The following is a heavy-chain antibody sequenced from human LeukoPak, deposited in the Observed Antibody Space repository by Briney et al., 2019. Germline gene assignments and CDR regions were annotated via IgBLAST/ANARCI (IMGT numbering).Heavy chain of an antibody. V-gene: IGHV1-69*05. CDR3: ARGIITGNNPTRYYMDV. CDR1: GGTFSSDA. J-gene: IGHJ6*03. CDR2: IIPMFGTA. Sequence: SVKVSCKASGGTFSSDAISWVRQAPGQGLEWMGGIIPMFGTANNARKFQGRVTITTDESTTTVYMELSSPRSEDTAVYYCARGIITGNNPTRYYMDVWGTGTTVTVSS. D-gene: IGHD1-1*01.